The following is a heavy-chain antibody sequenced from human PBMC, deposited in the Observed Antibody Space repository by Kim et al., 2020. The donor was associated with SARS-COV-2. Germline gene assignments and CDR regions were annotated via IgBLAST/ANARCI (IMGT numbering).Heavy chain of an antibody. CDR1: GFTFSSYA. D-gene: IGHD6-13*01. CDR3: AKDLAPAYSSSWHSSGWFYYYYYGMDV. V-gene: IGHV3-23*01. CDR2: ISGSGGST. Sequence: GGSLRLSCAASGFTFSSYAMSWVRQAPGKGLEWVSAISGSGGSTYYADSVKGRFTISRDNSKNTLYLQMNSLRAEDTAVYYCAKDLAPAYSSSWHSSGWFYYYYYGMDVWGQGTTVTVSS. J-gene: IGHJ6*02.